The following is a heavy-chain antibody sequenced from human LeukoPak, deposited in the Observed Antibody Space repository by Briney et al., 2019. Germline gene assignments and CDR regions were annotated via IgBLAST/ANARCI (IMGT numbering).Heavy chain of an antibody. D-gene: IGHD6-19*01. J-gene: IGHJ4*02. V-gene: IGHV3-21*01. Sequence: GGSLRLCCAASGFTFSDYSMHWVRQAPGKGLEWVSSISSGSTYKYSADSLKGRFTISRDNAKNSLYLQMNSLRAEDSAVYYCTRGPTLIGVAGTWPLDYWGQGTLVTVSS. CDR1: GFTFSDYS. CDR3: TRGPTLIGVAGTWPLDY. CDR2: ISSGSTYK.